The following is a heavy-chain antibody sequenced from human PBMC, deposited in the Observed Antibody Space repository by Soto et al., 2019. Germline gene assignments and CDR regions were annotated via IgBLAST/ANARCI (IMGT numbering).Heavy chain of an antibody. V-gene: IGHV1-69*13. CDR2: IIPIFGTA. CDR3: ARRFPGNWEVSGWFDP. Sequence: GASVKVSCKASGGTFSSYAISWVRQAPGQGLEWMGGIIPIFGTANYAQKFQGRVTITADESTSTAYMELSSLRSEDTAVYYCARRFPGNWEVSGWFDPWGQGTLVTVSS. CDR1: GGTFSSYA. J-gene: IGHJ5*02. D-gene: IGHD1-26*01.